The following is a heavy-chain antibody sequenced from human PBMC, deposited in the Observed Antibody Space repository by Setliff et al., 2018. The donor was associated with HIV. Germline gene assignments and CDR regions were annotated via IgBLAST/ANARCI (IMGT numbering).Heavy chain of an antibody. D-gene: IGHD6-6*01. Sequence: SETLSLTCTVSGGSISSGSYYWSWIRQPAGKGLEWIGHTHTSGSSSYNPSLKSRVIISLDTSKNQISLKLNSVTAADTAVYYCARDLLGSSSLVDYWGQGTLVTVSS. CDR1: GGSISSGSYY. CDR3: ARDLLGSSSLVDY. J-gene: IGHJ4*02. V-gene: IGHV4-61*09. CDR2: THTSGSS.